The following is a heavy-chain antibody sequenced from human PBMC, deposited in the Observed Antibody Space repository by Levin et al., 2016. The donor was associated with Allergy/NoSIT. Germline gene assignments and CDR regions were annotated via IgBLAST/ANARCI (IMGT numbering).Heavy chain of an antibody. CDR3: ATTRFLEWLNAFDI. V-gene: IGHV4-31*02. Sequence: RQAPGKGLEWIGYIYYSGSTYYNPSLKSRVTISVDTSKNQFSLKLSSVTAADTAVYYCATTRFLEWLNAFDIWGQGTMVTVSS. J-gene: IGHJ3*02. CDR2: IYYSGST. D-gene: IGHD3-3*01.